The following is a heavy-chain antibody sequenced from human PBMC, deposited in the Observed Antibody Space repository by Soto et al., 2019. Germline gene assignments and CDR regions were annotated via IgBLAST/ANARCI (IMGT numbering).Heavy chain of an antibody. J-gene: IGHJ5*02. CDR1: SGSIISSNYY. Sequence: PSETLSLTCTVSSGSIISSNYYWAWLRQPPEKGLEWIATIYYSGSTYYSPSLKSRVTISVDTSKNQFSLRLASVTAADTAVYYCARLNKPGWFDPWGQGTLVTVSS. CDR3: ARLNKPGWFDP. V-gene: IGHV4-39*01. CDR2: IYYSGST.